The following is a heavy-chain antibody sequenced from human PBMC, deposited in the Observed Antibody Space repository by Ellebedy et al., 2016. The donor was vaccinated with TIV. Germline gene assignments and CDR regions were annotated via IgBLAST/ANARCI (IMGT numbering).Heavy chain of an antibody. CDR2: ISSGGSTI. CDR3: ERDSKGGGWYYGMDV. J-gene: IGHJ6*02. CDR1: GFTFSSYE. V-gene: IGHV3-48*03. Sequence: PGGSLRLSCAASGFTFSSYEMNWVRQAPGKGLEWVSYISSGGSTISYADSVKGRFTISRDNAKNSLYLQMNSLRAEDTASYYCERDSKGGGWYYGMDVWGQGTTVTVSS. D-gene: IGHD3-16*01.